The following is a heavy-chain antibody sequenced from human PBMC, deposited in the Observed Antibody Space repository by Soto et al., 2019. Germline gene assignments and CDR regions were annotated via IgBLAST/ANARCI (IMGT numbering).Heavy chain of an antibody. J-gene: IGHJ4*02. V-gene: IGHV1-18*04. Sequence: GASVKVSCKASGSTFTSYGISWVRQAPGQGLEWMGWISAYNGNRNCAEKFQGRVTMTTDTSRIRAYMELRSLRSDDTAVYYCAVQFDSSGSIGYWGQRSLVTVSS. D-gene: IGHD3-22*01. CDR1: GSTFTSYG. CDR2: ISAYNGNR. CDR3: AVQFDSSGSIGY.